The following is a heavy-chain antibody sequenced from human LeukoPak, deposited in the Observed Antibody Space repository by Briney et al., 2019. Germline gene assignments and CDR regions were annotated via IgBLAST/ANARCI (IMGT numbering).Heavy chain of an antibody. CDR2: INWNGGST. D-gene: IGHD6-19*01. CDR1: GFTFDDYG. Sequence: PGGSLRLSCAASGFTFDDYGLSWVRQAPGKGLEWVSSINWNGGSTGYADSVKGRFTISRDNATNSLYLQMNSLRAEDTALYYCARVSDISVAAYFDYWGQGTLVTVSS. CDR3: ARVSDISVAAYFDY. V-gene: IGHV3-20*04. J-gene: IGHJ4*02.